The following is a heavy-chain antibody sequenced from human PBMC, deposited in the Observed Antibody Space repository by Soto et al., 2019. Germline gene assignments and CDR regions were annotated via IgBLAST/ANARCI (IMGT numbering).Heavy chain of an antibody. CDR2: ISYDGSNK. CDR3: ARDPPRVAAAGQYYFDY. Sequence: QVQLVESGGGVVQPGRSLRLSCAASGFTFSSYAMHWVRQAPGKGLEWVAVISYDGSNKYYADSVKGRFTISRDNSKNTLYLKVNILRAEDTAVYYCARDPPRVAAAGQYYFDYWGQGTLVTVSS. D-gene: IGHD6-13*01. V-gene: IGHV3-30-3*01. J-gene: IGHJ4*02. CDR1: GFTFSSYA.